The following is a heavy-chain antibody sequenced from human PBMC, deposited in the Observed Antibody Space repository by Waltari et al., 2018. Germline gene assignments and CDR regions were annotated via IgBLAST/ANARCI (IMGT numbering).Heavy chain of an antibody. CDR2: IYHSGRT. CDR3: ARLQGAFDI. J-gene: IGHJ3*02. CDR1: GYSISSGYY. Sequence: QVQLQESGPGLVKPSETLSLTCAVSGYSISSGYYWGWIRQPPGKGLEWIGSIYHSGRTYYNPSLKSRVTISVDTSKNQFSLKLSSVTAADTAVYYCARLQGAFDIWGQGTMVTVSS. V-gene: IGHV4-38-2*01.